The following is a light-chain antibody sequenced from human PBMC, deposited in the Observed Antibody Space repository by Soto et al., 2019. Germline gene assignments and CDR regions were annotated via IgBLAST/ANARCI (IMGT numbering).Light chain of an antibody. CDR1: QIVSSN. V-gene: IGKV3-15*01. CDR2: GAS. J-gene: IGKJ2*01. Sequence: EIVMTQSPATLSVSPGESATLSCRASQIVSSNLAWYQQKPGHAPRLLIYGASTRATGIPARFSGSGSGTEFTLTISSLQSEDFAVYYCQQYNNWPYTFGQGTKLEI. CDR3: QQYNNWPYT.